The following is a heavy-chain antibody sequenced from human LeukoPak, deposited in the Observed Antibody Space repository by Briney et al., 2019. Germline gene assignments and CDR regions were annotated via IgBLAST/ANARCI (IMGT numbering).Heavy chain of an antibody. V-gene: IGHV4-34*01. CDR1: GGSFSGYY. Sequence: SETLSLTCAVYGGSFSGYYWSWIRQPPGKGLEWVGEINHSGSTNYNPSLKSRVTISVDTSKNQFSLKLSSVTAADTAVYYCARGTGWFDPWGQGTLVTVSS. CDR2: INHSGST. CDR3: ARGTGWFDP. J-gene: IGHJ5*02.